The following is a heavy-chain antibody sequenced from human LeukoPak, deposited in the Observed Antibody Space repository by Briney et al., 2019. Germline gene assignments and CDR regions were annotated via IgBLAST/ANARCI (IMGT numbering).Heavy chain of an antibody. V-gene: IGHV3-23*01. D-gene: IGHD3-22*01. CDR3: AKDPPGYYYDSSGYTL. CDR2: ISGSGGST. J-gene: IGHJ4*02. Sequence: GGSLRLSCAASGFTFSSYAMRWVRQAPGKGLEWVSAISGSGGSTYYADSVKGRFTISRDNSKNTLYLQMNSLRAEDTAVYYCAKDPPGYYYDSSGYTLWGQGTLVTVSS. CDR1: GFTFSSYA.